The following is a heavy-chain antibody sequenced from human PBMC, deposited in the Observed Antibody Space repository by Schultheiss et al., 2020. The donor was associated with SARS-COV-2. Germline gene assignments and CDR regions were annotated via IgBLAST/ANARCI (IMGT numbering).Heavy chain of an antibody. D-gene: IGHD3-22*01. CDR1: GGSISSSSYY. V-gene: IGHV4-39*02. CDR2: IYYSGST. J-gene: IGHJ3*02. Sequence: SETLSLTCTVSGGSISSSSYYWGWIRQPPGKGLEWIGSIYYSGSTYYNPSLKSRVTISVDTSKNQFSLKLSSVTAADTAVYYCARDCVSSGYPNDAFDIWGQGTMVTVSS. CDR3: ARDCVSSGYPNDAFDI.